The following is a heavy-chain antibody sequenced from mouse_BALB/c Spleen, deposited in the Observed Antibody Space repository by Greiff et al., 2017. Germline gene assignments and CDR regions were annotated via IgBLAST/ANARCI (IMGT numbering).Heavy chain of an antibody. CDR2: IRNKANGYTT. CDR1: GFTFTDYY. Sequence: EVKLVESGGGLVQPGGSLRLSCATSGFTFTDYYMSWVRQPPGKALEWLGFIRNKANGYTTEYSASVKGRFTISRDNSQSILYLQMNTLRAEDSATYYCARDITGKGAMDYWGQGTSVTVSS. D-gene: IGHD1-3*01. V-gene: IGHV7-3*02. CDR3: ARDITGKGAMDY. J-gene: IGHJ4*01.